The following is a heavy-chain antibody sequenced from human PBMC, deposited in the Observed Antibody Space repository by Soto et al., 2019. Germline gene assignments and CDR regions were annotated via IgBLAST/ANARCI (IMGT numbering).Heavy chain of an antibody. CDR2: IYISGDI. D-gene: IGHD6-19*01. CDR1: GDSISSYY. V-gene: IGHV4-4*07. CDR3: AREYTETVAGPTPYYFDY. J-gene: IGHJ4*02. Sequence: SETLSLTCVGSGDSISSYYWSWIRQPAGKGLEWIGRIYISGDINYNPSLKSRVTMSVDTSTNQISLKLSSVTAADTAVYYCAREYTETVAGPTPYYFDYWGQGALVTVSS.